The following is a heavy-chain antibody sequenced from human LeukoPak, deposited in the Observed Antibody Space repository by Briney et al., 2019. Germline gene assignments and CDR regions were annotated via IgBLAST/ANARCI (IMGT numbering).Heavy chain of an antibody. CDR3: ARKLGGAFDI. J-gene: IGHJ3*02. D-gene: IGHD7-27*01. Sequence: SQTLSLTCAISGYSVSSNSAAWNWIRQSPSRGLEWLGRTYYRSKWYNDYAVSVKSRIIINPDTFKNQFSLQLTSVTPDATAVYYCARKLGGAFDIWGQGTMVTVYS. CDR2: TYYRSKWYN. CDR1: GYSVSSNSAA. V-gene: IGHV6-1*01.